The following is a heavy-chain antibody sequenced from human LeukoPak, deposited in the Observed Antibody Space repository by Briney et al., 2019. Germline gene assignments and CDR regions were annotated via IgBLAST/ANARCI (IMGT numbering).Heavy chain of an antibody. CDR1: GFTFSSYA. D-gene: IGHD3-10*01. CDR3: AKGVYYGSGSYFDY. J-gene: IGHJ4*02. Sequence: QPGGSLRLSCAASGFTFSSYAMSWVRQAPGKGLEWVSAISCSGGSTYYADSVKGRFTLSRDNSKNPLYLQMNSLRAEDTAVYYCAKGVYYGSGSYFDYWGQGTLVTVSS. CDR2: ISCSGGST. V-gene: IGHV3-23*01.